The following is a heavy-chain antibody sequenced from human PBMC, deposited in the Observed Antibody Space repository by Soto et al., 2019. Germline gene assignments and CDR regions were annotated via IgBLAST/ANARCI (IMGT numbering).Heavy chain of an antibody. V-gene: IGHV3-53*01. CDR1: GFTVSSNY. Sequence: EVQLVESGGGLIQPGGSLRLSCAASGFTVSSNYMSWVRQAPGKGLEWVSVIYSGGSTYYADSVKGRFTISRDNSKNRLHLQMNRPRAEDTAVYYWARDNAIIQTDYYYYGMDVWGQGTTVTVSS. CDR2: IYSGGST. CDR3: ARDNAIIQTDYYYYGMDV. D-gene: IGHD5-12*01. J-gene: IGHJ6*02.